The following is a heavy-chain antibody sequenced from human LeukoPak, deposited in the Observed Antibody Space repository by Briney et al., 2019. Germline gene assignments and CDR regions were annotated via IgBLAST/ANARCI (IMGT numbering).Heavy chain of an antibody. CDR2: ISSSGSTI. CDR1: GFTLSSFE. Sequence: GSLRLSCAASGFTLSSFEMNWVRQAPGKGLEWVSYISSSGSTIYYAHSVKGRFPISRAHAKNSLHLQMNRLSAEDTAVCYCARDWKWRTELGWFDPWGQGTLVTVSS. J-gene: IGHJ5*02. D-gene: IGHD1-26*01. V-gene: IGHV3-48*03. CDR3: ARDWKWRTELGWFDP.